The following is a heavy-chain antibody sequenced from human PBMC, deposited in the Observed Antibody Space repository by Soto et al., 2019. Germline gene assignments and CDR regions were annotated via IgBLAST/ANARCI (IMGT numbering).Heavy chain of an antibody. J-gene: IGHJ3*02. CDR1: GGTFSSYA. Sequence: QVQLVQSGAEVKKPGSSVKVSCKASGGTFSSYAISWVRQAPGQGLEWMGGIIPIFGTANYAQKFQGRVTITADESTSTTYMELSSLISEDTSVYYCARALYSDYVWGGYRYTRGFAFDIWGQGTMVTVSS. D-gene: IGHD3-16*02. CDR2: IIPIFGTA. CDR3: ARALYSDYVWGGYRYTRGFAFDI. V-gene: IGHV1-69*01.